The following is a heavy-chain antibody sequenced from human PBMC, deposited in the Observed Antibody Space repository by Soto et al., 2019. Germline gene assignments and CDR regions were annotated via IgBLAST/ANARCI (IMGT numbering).Heavy chain of an antibody. CDR1: GYTFTGHY. V-gene: IGHV1-2*04. Sequence: QAQLVQSGAEVKKPGASVKVSCQASGYTFTGHYIHWVRQAPGQGLQWMGWINPKSGGTHYAQKFQDWVTLTRDTSIRTAYMELTNVTAGDTAIYYCAKTGGGSGDFWYVDLWGRGTLVSVSS. CDR3: AKTGGGSGDFWYVDL. J-gene: IGHJ2*01. CDR2: INPKSGGT. D-gene: IGHD3-16*01.